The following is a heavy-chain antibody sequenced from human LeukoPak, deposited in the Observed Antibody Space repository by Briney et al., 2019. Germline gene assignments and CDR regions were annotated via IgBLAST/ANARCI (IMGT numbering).Heavy chain of an antibody. CDR3: AGDRPGYCSSTSCRGGDAFDI. CDR1: RGTFSNYA. D-gene: IGHD2-2*01. Sequence: ASVKVSCKASRGTFSNYAISWVRQAPGQGLEWMGGIIPRFGTANYAQKFQGRVTITADEFTSTAYMELSSLRSEDTAVYYCAGDRPGYCSSTSCRGGDAFDIWGQGTMVTVSS. J-gene: IGHJ3*02. V-gene: IGHV1-69*13. CDR2: IIPRFGTA.